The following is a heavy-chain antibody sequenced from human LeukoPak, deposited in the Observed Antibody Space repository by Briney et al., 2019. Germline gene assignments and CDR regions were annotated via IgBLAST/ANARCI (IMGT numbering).Heavy chain of an antibody. CDR1: GFILSSYG. CDR2: MWYDGSNQ. J-gene: IGHJ6*03. Sequence: PGGSLRLSCAASGFILSSYGMHWVRQAPGKGLEWVAVMWYDGSNQFYADSVKGRFTISRDNSKNTLYLQMNSLRAEDTAVYYCARDRHTAMVYYYYYMDVWGTGTTVTVSS. CDR3: ARDRHTAMVYYYYYMDV. V-gene: IGHV3-33*01. D-gene: IGHD5-18*01.